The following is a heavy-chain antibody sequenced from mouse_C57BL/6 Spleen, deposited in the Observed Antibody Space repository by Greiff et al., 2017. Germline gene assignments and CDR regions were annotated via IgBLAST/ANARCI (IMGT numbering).Heavy chain of an antibody. J-gene: IGHJ2*01. CDR1: GYSFTGYF. CDR3: ARYPRDYYGSSPFDY. V-gene: IGHV1-20*01. D-gene: IGHD1-1*01. Sequence: EVQLQQSGPELVKPGDSVKISCKASGYSFTGYFMNWVMQSHGKSLEWIGRINPYNGDTFYNQKFKGKATLTVDKSSSTAHMELRSLTSEDSAVYYCARYPRDYYGSSPFDYWGQGTTLTVSS. CDR2: INPYNGDT.